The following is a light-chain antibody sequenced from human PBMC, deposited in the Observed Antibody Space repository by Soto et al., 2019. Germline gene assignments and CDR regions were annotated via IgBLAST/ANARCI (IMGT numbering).Light chain of an antibody. Sequence: DIVMTQSPDSLAVSLGERATINCKSSQSVLYSSNNKNYLAWYQQKPGQPPKLLIYWASTRESGVPDRFSGSGSGTDFTLTISSLQAEDVAVYNCQQYYSPWTFGQGNKVDIK. CDR3: QQYYSPWT. CDR2: WAS. V-gene: IGKV4-1*01. J-gene: IGKJ1*01. CDR1: QSVLYSSNNKNY.